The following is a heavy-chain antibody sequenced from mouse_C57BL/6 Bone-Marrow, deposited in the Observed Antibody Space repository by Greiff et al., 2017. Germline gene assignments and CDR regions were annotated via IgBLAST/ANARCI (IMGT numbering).Heavy chain of an antibody. D-gene: IGHD2-4*01. J-gene: IGHJ3*01. CDR2: IWSGGST. V-gene: IGHV2-2*01. CDR1: GFSLTSYG. Sequence: VKLQESGPGLVQPSQSLSITCTVSGFSLTSYGVHWVRQSPGKGLEWLGVIWSGGSTDYNAAFISRLSISKDNSKSQVFFKMNSLQADDTAIYYCASHYDCSYWGQGTLVTVSA. CDR3: ASHYDCSY.